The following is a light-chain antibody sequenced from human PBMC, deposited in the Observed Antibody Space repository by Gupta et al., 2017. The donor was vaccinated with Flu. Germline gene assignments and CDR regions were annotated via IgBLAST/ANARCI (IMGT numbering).Light chain of an antibody. CDR1: SSRRTY. Sequence: QTARSTAQADSSRRTYDSFYHQKPAHAPPLLLFANNIRPSAVPHRFSCSSSGNTTAFTITAAPEEEEAAYYYNSRDSTDNNQSVFGGGTKLTVL. V-gene: IGLV3-19*01. CDR3: NSRDSTDNNQSV. J-gene: IGLJ2*01. CDR2: ANN.